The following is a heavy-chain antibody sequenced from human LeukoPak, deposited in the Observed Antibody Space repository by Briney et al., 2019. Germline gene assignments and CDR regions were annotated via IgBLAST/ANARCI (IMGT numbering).Heavy chain of an antibody. D-gene: IGHD6-19*01. J-gene: IGHJ4*02. V-gene: IGHV1-3*01. CDR1: GGTFSSYA. Sequence: AASVTVSCKASGGTFSSYAISWVRQAPGQRGEGVGWINAGNGNTKYSQKFQGRVTITRDTSASTAYMELSSLRSEDTAVYYCARVRYSSGWAILGYWGQGTLVTVSS. CDR3: ARVRYSSGWAILGY. CDR2: INAGNGNT.